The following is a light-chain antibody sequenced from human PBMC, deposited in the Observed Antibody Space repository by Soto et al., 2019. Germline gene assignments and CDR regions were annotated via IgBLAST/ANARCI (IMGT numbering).Light chain of an antibody. CDR2: EVS. CDR1: SSDVGGYNY. Sequence: QSVLTQPASVSGSPGQSITISCTGTSSDVGGYNYVSWYQQHPGKAPKLMIYEVSERPSGVPDRFSGSKSGNTASLTISGLQAEDEADYYCCSYAGTYTGVFGTGTKLTVL. V-gene: IGLV2-11*01. CDR3: CSYAGTYTGV. J-gene: IGLJ1*01.